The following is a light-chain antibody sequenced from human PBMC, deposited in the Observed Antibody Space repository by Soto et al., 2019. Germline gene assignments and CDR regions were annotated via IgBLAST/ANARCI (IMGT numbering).Light chain of an antibody. V-gene: IGLV2-14*03. CDR3: SSYTSSMTNV. Sequence: QSALTQPPSVSGAPGQTITISCTGTSSNVGGYNSVSWYQHHPGKAPKLILYDVGEPPSGVSYRFSGSKSGNTASLTISGLQAADEDDYFCSSYTSSMTNVFGSGTKLTVL. J-gene: IGLJ1*01. CDR1: SSNVGGYNS. CDR2: DVG.